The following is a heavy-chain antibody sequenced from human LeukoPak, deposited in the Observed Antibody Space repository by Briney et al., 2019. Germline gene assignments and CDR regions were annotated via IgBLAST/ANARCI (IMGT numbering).Heavy chain of an antibody. J-gene: IGHJ4*02. Sequence: SETLSLTCTVSGDSISSYYWSWIRQPPGKGLEWIGYIYYSGSTKYNPSLKSRVTISVDTSKNQFSLKLSSVTAADTAVYYCARGSAGDSSGSYDYWGQGTLVTVSS. CDR2: IYYSGST. D-gene: IGHD3-22*01. V-gene: IGHV4-59*12. CDR1: GDSISSYY. CDR3: ARGSAGDSSGSYDY.